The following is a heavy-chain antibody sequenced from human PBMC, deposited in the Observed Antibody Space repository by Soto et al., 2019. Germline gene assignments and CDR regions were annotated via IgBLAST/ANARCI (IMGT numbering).Heavy chain of an antibody. CDR2: IYYSGST. Sequence: LSLTCTVSGVSISGSRYYWGWIRQPPGRGLEWIGNIYYSGSTYYTPALKSRVTLSVDTSKNQFSLNLNSVTAADTAVYYCARGGIPPSGYGIAYAMDVWGQGTTVTAP. CDR1: GVSISGSRYY. D-gene: IGHD1-26*01. V-gene: IGHV4-39*01. J-gene: IGHJ6*02. CDR3: ARGGIPPSGYGIAYAMDV.